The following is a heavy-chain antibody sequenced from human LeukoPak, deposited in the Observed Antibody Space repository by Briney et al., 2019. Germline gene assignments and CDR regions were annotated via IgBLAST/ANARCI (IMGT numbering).Heavy chain of an antibody. Sequence: GGSLRLSCVFSGFTFSNYWMKWVRQAPGKGLEWVASINEDGSGKYSMDSVKDRVTISRDNAKNSLDLQINSLTVEDMAIYYCVRDDGDAWGKGTTVTVSS. V-gene: IGHV3-7*01. J-gene: IGHJ6*04. CDR3: VRDDGDA. CDR1: GFTFSNYW. CDR2: INEDGSGK.